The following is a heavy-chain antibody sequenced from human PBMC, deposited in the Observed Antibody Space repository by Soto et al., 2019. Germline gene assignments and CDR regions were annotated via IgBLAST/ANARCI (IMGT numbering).Heavy chain of an antibody. CDR2: INPQTGGT. V-gene: IGHV1-2*02. Sequence: ASVKVSCKAFGYTFTGYYIHWVREAPGQGLEWMGWINPQTGGTSYAQKFQGRVTLSRDTSINTAYLELSRLTFDDAAVYFCARERYQVISDGMDVWGQGTTVTVSS. CDR3: ARERYQVISDGMDV. D-gene: IGHD2-2*01. CDR1: GYTFTGYY. J-gene: IGHJ6*02.